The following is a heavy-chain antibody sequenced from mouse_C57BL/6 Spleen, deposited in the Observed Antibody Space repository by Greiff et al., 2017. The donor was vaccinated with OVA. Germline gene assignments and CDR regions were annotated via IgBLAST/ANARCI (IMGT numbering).Heavy chain of an antibody. CDR1: GFNFKNTY. J-gene: IGHJ3*01. D-gene: IGHD2-3*01. CDR3: ARGYDGYPLFAY. V-gene: IGHV14-3*01. Sequence: EVQVVESVAELVRPGASVKLSCTASGFNFKNTYMHWVKQRPEQGLEWIGRIDPANGNTKYAPKFQGKATITADTSSNTAYLQLSSLTSEDTAIYYCARGYDGYPLFAYWGQGTLVTVSA. CDR2: IDPANGNT.